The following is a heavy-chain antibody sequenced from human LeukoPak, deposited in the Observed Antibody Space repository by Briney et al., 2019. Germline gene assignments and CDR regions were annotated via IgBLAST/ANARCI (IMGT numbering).Heavy chain of an antibody. CDR3: AGHSSSSDGWFDP. D-gene: IGHD6-6*01. Sequence: VASVKVSCKASGITVTDYFTHWVRQAPGQGLEWMGWINPHNGGTNYGQKFQGRVTMTRDTSINTVYMEVTRLTSADTAIYYCAGHSSSSDGWFDPWGQGIQVTVSS. V-gene: IGHV1-2*02. CDR1: GITVTDYF. J-gene: IGHJ5*02. CDR2: INPHNGGT.